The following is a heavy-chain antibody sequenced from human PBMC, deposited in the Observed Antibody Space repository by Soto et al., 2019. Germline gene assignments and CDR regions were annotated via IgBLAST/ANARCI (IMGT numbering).Heavy chain of an antibody. CDR3: ARHLEVRFHGRVTFYYGLDV. D-gene: IGHD3-10*01. Sequence: EVQLVQSGAEVRKPGDSLKISCKTSGYGFTGFSIGWVRQMPGKGLEWMGIIYPRDSEVKYGPSFQGHVTISVDTSIDTAYLQWTRLNISDTAMYYCARHLEVRFHGRVTFYYGLDVWGQGTTVTVSS. CDR2: IYPRDSEV. V-gene: IGHV5-51*01. CDR1: GYGFTGFS. J-gene: IGHJ6*02.